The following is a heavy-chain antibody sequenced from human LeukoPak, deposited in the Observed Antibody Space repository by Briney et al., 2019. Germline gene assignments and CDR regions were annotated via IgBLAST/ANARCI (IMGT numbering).Heavy chain of an antibody. CDR3: ARSFYDSSGYYYDSFLAAFDI. D-gene: IGHD3-22*01. Sequence: GASVKVSCKASGGTFSSYAISWVRQAPGQGLEWMGGIIPIFGTANYAQKFQGRVTITADESTSTAYMELSSLRSEDTAGYYCARSFYDSSGYYYDSFLAAFDIWGQGTMVTVSS. CDR2: IIPIFGTA. V-gene: IGHV1-69*01. J-gene: IGHJ3*02. CDR1: GGTFSSYA.